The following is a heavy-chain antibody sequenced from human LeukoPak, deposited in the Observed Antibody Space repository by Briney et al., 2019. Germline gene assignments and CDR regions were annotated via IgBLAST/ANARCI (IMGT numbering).Heavy chain of an antibody. J-gene: IGHJ4*02. CDR3: NRIMITFGGVGLIDY. CDR2: IYYSGST. V-gene: IGHV4-39*07. D-gene: IGHD3-16*01. Sequence: SETLSLTCTVSGGSISSSSYYWGWIRQPPGKGLEWIGSIYYSGSTYYNPSLKSRVTISVDTSKNQFSLKLSSVTAADTAVYYCNRIMITFGGVGLIDYWGQGTLVTVSS. CDR1: GGSISSSSYY.